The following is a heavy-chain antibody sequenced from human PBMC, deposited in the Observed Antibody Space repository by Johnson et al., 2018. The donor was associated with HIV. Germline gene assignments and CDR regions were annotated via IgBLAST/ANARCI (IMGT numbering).Heavy chain of an antibody. J-gene: IGHJ3*02. CDR2: ITGSGGST. D-gene: IGHD6-19*01. Sequence: VQLLESGGGLVQPGGSLRLSCAASGFTFSSYAMNWVRQAPGKGLEWVSAITGSGGSTYYADSVKGRFTISRDNSKNTLYLQMNSLRAEDTAVYYCANFGRSSGWYEGGVFDIWGQGTMVTVSS. CDR1: GFTFSSYA. V-gene: IGHV3-23*01. CDR3: ANFGRSSGWYEGGVFDI.